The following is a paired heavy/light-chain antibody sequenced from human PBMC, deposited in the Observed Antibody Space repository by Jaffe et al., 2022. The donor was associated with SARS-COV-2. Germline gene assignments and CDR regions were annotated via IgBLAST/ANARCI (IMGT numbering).Heavy chain of an antibody. Sequence: EGRLVESGGGLVQPGGSLRLSCAASGFTFRNFYMSWVRQAPGKGLEWVANIDQDGGEKNYVDSVKGRFTISRDNSKNTVYLQMNNLRGEDTAEYFCAGGAGWLIDYWAQGTLVTVSS. CDR1: GFTFRNFY. J-gene: IGHJ4*02. CDR3: AGGAGWLIDY. CDR2: IDQDGGEK. V-gene: IGHV3-7*04. D-gene: IGHD3-9*01.
Light chain of an antibody. V-gene: IGKV3-20*01. Sequence: EIVLTQSPGTLSLSPGERATLSCRASQSVGKNYLGWYQKKPGQVPRLLIYDASNRASGIPDRFSGSGSETDFTLTISSLDPEDFAVYYCHQYASPPLTFGGGTKVEIK. J-gene: IGKJ4*01. CDR3: HQYASPPLT. CDR1: QSVGKNY. CDR2: DAS.